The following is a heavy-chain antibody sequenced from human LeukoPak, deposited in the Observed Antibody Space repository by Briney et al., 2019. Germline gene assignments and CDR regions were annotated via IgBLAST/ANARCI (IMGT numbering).Heavy chain of an antibody. D-gene: IGHD3-10*01. CDR1: GGTFSSYA. Sequence: PGSSVKVSCKASGGTFSSYAISWLRQAPGQGLEWMGRIIPIFGTANYAQKFQGRVTITTDESTSTAYMELSSLRSEDTAVYYCARGREGDKWFGELLSHWGQGTLVTVSS. CDR2: IIPIFGTA. CDR3: ARGREGDKWFGELLSH. V-gene: IGHV1-69*05. J-gene: IGHJ4*02.